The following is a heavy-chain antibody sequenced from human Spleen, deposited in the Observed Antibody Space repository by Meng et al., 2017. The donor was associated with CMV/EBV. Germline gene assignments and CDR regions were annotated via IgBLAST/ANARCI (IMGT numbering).Heavy chain of an antibody. CDR2: IVYTGRV. Sequence: GGSITSGDDYWSWIRQPPGKGLEWIGYIVYTGRVNYNPSLRSRVAISVDTSKNQFSLKLTSVTAADTAVYYCARGQYYYDSSGLVYWGQGTLVTVSS. CDR1: GGSITSGDDY. J-gene: IGHJ4*02. D-gene: IGHD3-22*01. V-gene: IGHV4-30-4*08. CDR3: ARGQYYYDSSGLVY.